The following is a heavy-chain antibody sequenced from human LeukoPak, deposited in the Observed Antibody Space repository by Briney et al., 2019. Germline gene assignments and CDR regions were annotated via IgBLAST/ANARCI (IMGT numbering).Heavy chain of an antibody. Sequence: SETLSLTCTVSGGSISSYYWSWIRQPPGKGLEWIGEINHSGSTNYNPSLKSRVTISVDTSKNQFSLKLSSVTAADTAVYYCATTYYDFWSGYYPTDYWGQGTLVTVSS. CDR2: INHSGST. CDR3: ATTYYDFWSGYYPTDY. CDR1: GGSISSYY. V-gene: IGHV4-34*01. J-gene: IGHJ4*02. D-gene: IGHD3-3*01.